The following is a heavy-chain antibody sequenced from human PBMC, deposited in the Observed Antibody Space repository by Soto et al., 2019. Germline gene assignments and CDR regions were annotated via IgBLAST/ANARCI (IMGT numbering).Heavy chain of an antibody. V-gene: IGHV3-66*01. D-gene: IGHD1-7*01. CDR2: IYTGGSI. Sequence: HHGCCPRISCAASKFTVSSNYMSLVRKAPGKGLEWVSVIYTGGSIYYADSVRGRFTISRDNPKNTLYLQMNSLRAEDTAVYYCASGRLAAGTIRNYYFDYWGQGTPVTVSS. CDR1: KFTVSSNY. J-gene: IGHJ4*02. CDR3: ASGRLAAGTIRNYYFDY.